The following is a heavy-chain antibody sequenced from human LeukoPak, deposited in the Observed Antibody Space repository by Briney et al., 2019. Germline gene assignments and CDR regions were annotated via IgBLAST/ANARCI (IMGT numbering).Heavy chain of an antibody. CDR2: IYYSGST. Sequence: SETLSLTCTVSGGAISSGGYYWSWIRQHPGKGLEWIGYIYYSGSTYYNPSLKSRVTISVDTSKNQFSLKLSSVTAADTAVYYCARGALRFSYYYYGMDVWGQGTTVTVSS. CDR1: GGAISSGGYY. V-gene: IGHV4-31*03. J-gene: IGHJ6*02. D-gene: IGHD3-3*01. CDR3: ARGALRFSYYYYGMDV.